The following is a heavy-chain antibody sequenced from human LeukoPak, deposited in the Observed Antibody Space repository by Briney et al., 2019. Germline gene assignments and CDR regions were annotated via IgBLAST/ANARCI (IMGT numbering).Heavy chain of an antibody. Sequence: SETLSLTCAVSGYSISSGYYRGWIRQPPGKGLEWIGSVYHSGSTYYNPSLKSRVTISVDTSKNQFSLKLSSVTAADTAVYYCARHGNYYDTSQSDPWGQGTLVTVSS. D-gene: IGHD3-22*01. V-gene: IGHV4-38-2*01. CDR3: ARHGNYYDTSQSDP. CDR2: VYHSGST. CDR1: GYSISSGYY. J-gene: IGHJ5*02.